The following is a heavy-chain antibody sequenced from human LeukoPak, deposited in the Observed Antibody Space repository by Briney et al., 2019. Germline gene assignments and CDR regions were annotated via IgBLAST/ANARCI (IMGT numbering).Heavy chain of an antibody. CDR2: IYTSGST. V-gene: IGHV4-61*02. Sequence: TLSLTCTVSGGSISSGSYYWSWIRQPAGKGLEWIGRIYTSGSTNYNPSLKSRVTISVDTSKNQFSQKLSSVTAADTAVYYCATVDIVATGQNYWGQGTLVTVSS. D-gene: IGHD5-12*01. CDR1: GGSISSGSYY. CDR3: ATVDIVATGQNY. J-gene: IGHJ4*02.